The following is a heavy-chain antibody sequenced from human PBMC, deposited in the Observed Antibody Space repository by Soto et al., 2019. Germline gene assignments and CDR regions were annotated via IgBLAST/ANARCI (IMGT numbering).Heavy chain of an antibody. Sequence: SVKVSCKASGGTFSRYAISWVRQAPGQGLEWMGGIIPMFGKANYAQKFQGRVTITADESTSTAYMELSSLRSEDTAVYYCARDGTLYDSSGYYYLYWGQGTLVTVSS. CDR3: ARDGTLYDSSGYYYLY. J-gene: IGHJ4*02. CDR1: GGTFSRYA. CDR2: IIPMFGKA. V-gene: IGHV1-69*13. D-gene: IGHD3-22*01.